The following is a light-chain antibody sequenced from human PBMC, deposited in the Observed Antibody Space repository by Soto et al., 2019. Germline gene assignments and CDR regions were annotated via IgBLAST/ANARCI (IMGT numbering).Light chain of an antibody. J-gene: IGKJ2*01. CDR3: QQYSSNSPYT. Sequence: DIQMTQSPSTLSASVGDRVTITCRASQSISSWLAWYQQKPEKAPKLLIYKASSLQSGVPSRISGSGSETEFTLTISSLQPDDFATYYCQQYSSNSPYTFGQGTKLEIK. V-gene: IGKV1-5*03. CDR2: KAS. CDR1: QSISSW.